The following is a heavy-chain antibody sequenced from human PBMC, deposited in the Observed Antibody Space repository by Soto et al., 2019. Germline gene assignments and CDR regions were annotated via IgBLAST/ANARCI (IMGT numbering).Heavy chain of an antibody. D-gene: IGHD3-16*02. CDR1: GFNFKAYG. J-gene: IGHJ4*02. CDR2: ISTDGTNQ. V-gene: IGHV3-30-3*01. Sequence: QVHLVESGGGVVQPGRSLRLSCVASGFNFKAYGMHWVRQAPGKGLEWVAVISTDGTNQHHADSVKGRFTISRDNFKNTLYLQMNSLRPEDTDVYFCAVGGGDLSLTPFDYWGQGTLVTVSS. CDR3: AVGGGDLSLTPFDY.